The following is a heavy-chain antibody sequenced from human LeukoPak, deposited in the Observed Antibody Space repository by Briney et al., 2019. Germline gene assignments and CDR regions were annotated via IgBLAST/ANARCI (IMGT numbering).Heavy chain of an antibody. V-gene: IGHV3-23*01. CDR2: ISGSGGST. D-gene: IGHD4-17*01. Sequence: XGSLRLSCAASGFTFSSYAMSWVRQAPGKGLEWVSAISGSGGSTYYADSVKGRFTISRDNSKNTLYLQMNSLRAEDTAVYYCAKEARWTVTTTYYFDYWGQGTLVTVPS. CDR1: GFTFSSYA. J-gene: IGHJ4*02. CDR3: AKEARWTVTTTYYFDY.